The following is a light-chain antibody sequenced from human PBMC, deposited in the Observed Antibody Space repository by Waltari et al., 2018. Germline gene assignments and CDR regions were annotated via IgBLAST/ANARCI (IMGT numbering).Light chain of an antibody. CDR1: SSNIGAGYD. Sequence: QSVLTQPPSVSGAPGQRVTISCTGSSSNIGAGYDVHWYQQLPGTAPKRLIHGNSNRPSGVPDRFSGSKSGTSASLAITGLQAEDEADYYCQSYDSSLSGYWVFGGGTKLTVL. CDR2: GNS. J-gene: IGLJ3*02. V-gene: IGLV1-40*01. CDR3: QSYDSSLSGYWV.